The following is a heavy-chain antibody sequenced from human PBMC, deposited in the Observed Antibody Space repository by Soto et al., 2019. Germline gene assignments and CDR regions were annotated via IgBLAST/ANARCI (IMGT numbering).Heavy chain of an antibody. CDR3: ARVLHHCSGGSCYSYWFDP. V-gene: IGHV4-38-2*02. J-gene: IGHJ5*02. Sequence: WCWIRQPPGKGLEWIGSIYHSGSTYYNPSLKSRVTISVDTSKNQFSLKLSSVTAADTAVYYCARVLHHCSGGSCYSYWFDPWGQGTLVTVSA. CDR2: IYHSGST. D-gene: IGHD2-15*01.